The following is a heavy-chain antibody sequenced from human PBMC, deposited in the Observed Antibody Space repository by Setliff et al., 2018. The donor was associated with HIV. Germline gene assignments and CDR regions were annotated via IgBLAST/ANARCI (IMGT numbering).Heavy chain of an antibody. CDR1: GGSFSGYY. D-gene: IGHD5-12*01. J-gene: IGHJ2*01. V-gene: IGHV4-34*01. Sequence: SETLSLTCAVYGGSFSGYYWSWIRQPPGKGLEWIGEINHSGSTNYNPSLKSRFTISRDNAKYSLYLQMNNLRTEDTAVYYCVRDFKWLNWFFDLWGRGTLVTVSS. CDR2: INHSGST. CDR3: VRDFKWLNWFFDL.